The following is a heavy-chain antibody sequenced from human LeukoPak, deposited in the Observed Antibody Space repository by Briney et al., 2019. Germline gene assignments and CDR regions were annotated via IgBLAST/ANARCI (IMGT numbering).Heavy chain of an antibody. CDR3: ARARFRSSWSDY. V-gene: IGHV3-74*01. Sequence: PGGSLRLSCAASGFTFSSYWMHWVRHAPGKGLVWVSRINSDGSSTSYADSVKGRFTISRDNAKNTLYLQMNSLRAEDTAVYYCARARFRSSWSDYWGQGTLVTVSS. CDR2: INSDGSST. J-gene: IGHJ4*02. CDR1: GFTFSSYW. D-gene: IGHD6-13*01.